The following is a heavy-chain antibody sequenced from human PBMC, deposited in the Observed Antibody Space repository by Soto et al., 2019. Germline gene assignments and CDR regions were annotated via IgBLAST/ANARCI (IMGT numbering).Heavy chain of an antibody. CDR3: ARPTRLYCSGGSCYSY. CDR2: IIPIFGTA. CDR1: GGTFSSYA. V-gene: IGHV1-69*13. J-gene: IGHJ4*02. D-gene: IGHD2-15*01. Sequence: SVKVSCKASGGTFSSYAISWVRQAPGQGLEWMGGIIPIFGTANYAQKFQGRVTITADESTSTAYMELSSLRSEDTAVYYCARPTRLYCSGGSCYSYWGQGTLVTVSS.